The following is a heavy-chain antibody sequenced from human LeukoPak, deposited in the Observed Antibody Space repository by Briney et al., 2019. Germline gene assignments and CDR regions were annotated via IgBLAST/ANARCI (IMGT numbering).Heavy chain of an antibody. Sequence: SETLSLTCTLCIRPEYLGSELGTWIRQPPGKGLEWIGYIYYSGSTNYNPSLKSRVTISVDTSTNKCSLKLSSVTAADTAVYYSARVGRMVRSVVPLFDRWGQGTLVTVSS. CDR3: ARVGRMVRSVVPLFDR. D-gene: IGHD3-10*01. J-gene: IGHJ5*02. CDR1: IRPEYLGSEL. V-gene: IGHV4-61*01. CDR2: IYYSGST.